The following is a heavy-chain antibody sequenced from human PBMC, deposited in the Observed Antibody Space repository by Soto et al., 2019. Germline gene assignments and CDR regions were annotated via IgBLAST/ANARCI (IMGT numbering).Heavy chain of an antibody. CDR2: IYYSGIT. CDR1: GVSISNSSYY. Sequence: SETLSLTCTVSGVSISNSSYYWGWIRRPPGKGLEWIGTIYYSGITYYNPSLKSRVTISVDTYKNQSSLKLTSVTAADTAVYYCARHGSNWGQGTLVTVSS. V-gene: IGHV4-39*01. J-gene: IGHJ4*02. CDR3: ARHGSN.